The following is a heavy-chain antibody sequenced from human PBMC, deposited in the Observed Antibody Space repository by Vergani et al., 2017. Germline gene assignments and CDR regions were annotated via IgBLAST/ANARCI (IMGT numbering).Heavy chain of an antibody. J-gene: IGHJ4*02. V-gene: IGHV5-10-1*03. CDR2: IDPSDSYT. CDR3: AGEKLGIDGSFTY. Sequence: EVQLVQSGAEVKTPGESLRISCKGSGYSFTSYWISWVRQMPGKGLEWMGRIDPSDSYTNYSPSFQGHVTISADKSISTAYMELSRLRSDDTAVYYCAGEKLGIDGSFTYWGQGTLVTVSS. D-gene: IGHD7-27*01. CDR1: GYSFTSYW.